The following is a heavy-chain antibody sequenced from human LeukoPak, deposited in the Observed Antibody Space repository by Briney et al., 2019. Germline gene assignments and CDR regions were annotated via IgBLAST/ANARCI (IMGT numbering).Heavy chain of an antibody. Sequence: GRSLRLSCAASGFTFDDYAMHWVRQAPGKGLEWVSGISWNSGSIGYADSVKGRFTISRDNAKNSLYLQMNSLGAEDTALYYCALGYCSGGSCSDFDYWGQGTLVTVSS. CDR1: GFTFDDYA. V-gene: IGHV3-9*01. D-gene: IGHD2-15*01. CDR2: ISWNSGSI. J-gene: IGHJ4*02. CDR3: ALGYCSGGSCSDFDY.